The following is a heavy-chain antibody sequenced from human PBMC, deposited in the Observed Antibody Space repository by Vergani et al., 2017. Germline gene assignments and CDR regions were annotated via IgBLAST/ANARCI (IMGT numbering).Heavy chain of an antibody. J-gene: IGHJ5*02. D-gene: IGHD2-2*01. CDR3: ARDGELGYCSSTSCENWLDP. V-gene: IGHV4-61*02. CDR2: IYTSGST. Sequence: QVQLQESGPGLVKPSQTLSLTCTVSGGSISSGSYYWSWIRQPAGKGLEWIGRIYTSGSTNYNPSLKSRVTMSVDTSKNQFSLKLSSVTAADTAVYYCARDGELGYCSSTSCENWLDPWGQGTLVTVSS. CDR1: GGSISSGSYY.